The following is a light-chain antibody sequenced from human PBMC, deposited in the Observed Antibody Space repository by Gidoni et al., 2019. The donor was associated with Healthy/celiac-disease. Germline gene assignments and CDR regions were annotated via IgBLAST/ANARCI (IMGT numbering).Light chain of an antibody. CDR2: TAS. Sequence: DIQLTQSPSFLSASVGDRVTINCLASQGISSYLAWYQQKPGKAPKLLIYTASTLQSGVPSRFSGSGSGTEFTLTISSLQPEDFATYYCQQLNSYPLTFXGXTKVEIK. CDR3: QQLNSYPLT. V-gene: IGKV1-9*01. CDR1: QGISSY. J-gene: IGKJ4*01.